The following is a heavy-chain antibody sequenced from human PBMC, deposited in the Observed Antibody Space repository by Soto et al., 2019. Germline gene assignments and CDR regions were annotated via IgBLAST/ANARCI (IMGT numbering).Heavy chain of an antibody. CDR3: ARDVVVVAATPHPRYYYDGMDV. J-gene: IGHJ6*02. Sequence: KPSETLSLTCTVSGGSVSSGSYYWSWIRQPPGKGLEWIGYLYYSGSTNYNPSLKSRVTISVDTSKNQFSLKLSSVTAADTAVYYCARDVVVVAATPHPRYYYDGMDVWGQGTTVTVSS. CDR2: LYYSGST. D-gene: IGHD2-15*01. V-gene: IGHV4-61*01. CDR1: GGSVSSGSYY.